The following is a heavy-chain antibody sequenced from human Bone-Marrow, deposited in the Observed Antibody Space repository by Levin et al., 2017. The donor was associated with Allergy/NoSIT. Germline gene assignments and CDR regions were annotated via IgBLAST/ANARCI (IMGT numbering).Heavy chain of an antibody. Sequence: HGESLKISCAASGFTVSNNYMRWVRQAPGKGLEWVSLIYSGGTTYYADSVKGRFTISRDNSKNTVYLQMNSLRAEDTAVYYCARNRHCIGGRCYSVWGQGTLVTVSS. CDR1: GFTVSNNY. J-gene: IGHJ4*02. D-gene: IGHD2-15*01. CDR2: IYSGGTT. CDR3: ARNRHCIGGRCYSV. V-gene: IGHV3-53*01.